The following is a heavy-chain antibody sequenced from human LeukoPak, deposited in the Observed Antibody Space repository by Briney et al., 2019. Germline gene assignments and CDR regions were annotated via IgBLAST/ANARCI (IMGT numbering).Heavy chain of an antibody. CDR3: AKAVIVVVPQTFDY. CDR2: ISGSGGST. Sequence: PGGSLRLSCAASGLTFSSYWMGWVRQAPGKGLEWVSAISGSGGSTYYADSVKGRFTISRDNSKNTLYLQMNSLRAEDTAVYYCAKAVIVVVPQTFDYWGQGTLVTVSS. J-gene: IGHJ4*02. CDR1: GLTFSSYW. V-gene: IGHV3-23*01. D-gene: IGHD3-22*01.